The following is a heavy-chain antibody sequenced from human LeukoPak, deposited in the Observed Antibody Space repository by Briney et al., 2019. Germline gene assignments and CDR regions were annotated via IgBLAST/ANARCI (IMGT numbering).Heavy chain of an antibody. CDR1: GGSLSGYY. J-gene: IGHJ4*02. D-gene: IGHD6-19*01. CDR3: ARRYSSGWYLVDY. CDR2: IYTSGST. Sequence: SETLSLTSAVYGGSLSGYYWSWIRQPAGKGLEWIGRIYTSGSTNYNPSLKSRVTMSVDTSKNQFSLKLSSVTAADTAVYYCARRYSSGWYLVDYWGQGTLVTVSS. V-gene: IGHV4-59*10.